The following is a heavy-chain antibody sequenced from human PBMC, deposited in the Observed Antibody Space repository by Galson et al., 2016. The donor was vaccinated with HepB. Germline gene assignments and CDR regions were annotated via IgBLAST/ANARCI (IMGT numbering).Heavy chain of an antibody. V-gene: IGHV1-46*01. D-gene: IGHD1-1*01. CDR2: INPSGGST. CDR3: ARGDEKMGTTGRFDY. CDR1: GYTFMNHY. J-gene: IGHJ4*02. Sequence: SVKVSCKASGYTFMNHYIHWVRQAPGRGLEWMGIINPSGGSTSYPQNFQGRVIVTRDTSTSTVFMELSSLRSDDTAMYYCARGDEKMGTTGRFDYWGQGTLVTVSS.